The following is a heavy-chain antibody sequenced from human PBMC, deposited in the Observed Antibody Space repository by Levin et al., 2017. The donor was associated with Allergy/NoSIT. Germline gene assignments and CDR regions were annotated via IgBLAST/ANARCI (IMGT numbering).Heavy chain of an antibody. CDR1: GGSFSGYY. CDR2: INHSGST. D-gene: IGHD6-19*01. CDR3: ALGRYSSGWYPS. V-gene: IGHV4-34*01. Sequence: SETLSLTCAVYGGSFSGYYWSWIRQPPGKGLEWIGEINHSGSTNYNPSLKSRVTISVDTSKNQFSLKLSSVTAADTAVYYCALGRYSSGWYPSWGQGTLVTVSS. J-gene: IGHJ4*02.